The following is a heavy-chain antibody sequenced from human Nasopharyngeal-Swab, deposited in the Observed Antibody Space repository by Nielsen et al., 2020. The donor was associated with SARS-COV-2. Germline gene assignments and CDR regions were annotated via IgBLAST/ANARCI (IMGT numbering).Heavy chain of an antibody. J-gene: IGHJ5*02. V-gene: IGHV4-39*01. CDR2: IYYSGST. D-gene: IGHD6-6*01. CDR1: GGSISSSSYY. Sequence: SETLSLTCTVSGGSISSSSYYWGWIRQPPGKGLEWIGSIYYSGSTYYNPSLKSRVTISVDTSKNQFSLKLSSVTAADTAVYYCARQEYLNWFDPWGQGTLVHVSS. CDR3: ARQEYLNWFDP.